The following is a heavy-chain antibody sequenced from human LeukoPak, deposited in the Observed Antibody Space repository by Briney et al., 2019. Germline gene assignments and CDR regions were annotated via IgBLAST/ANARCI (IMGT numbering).Heavy chain of an antibody. D-gene: IGHD2-2*01. J-gene: IGHJ4*02. CDR2: ISSSGTTI. CDR1: GFTFSSYE. Sequence: PGGSLRLSCAASGFTFSSYEMNWVRQAPGKGLEWVSYISSSGTTIYYADAVEGRFTISRDNAKKSLYLQMSSLRADDTAVYYCARPKASCSSASCYAPSFDSWGQGTLVIVSS. CDR3: ARPKASCSSASCYAPSFDS. V-gene: IGHV3-48*03.